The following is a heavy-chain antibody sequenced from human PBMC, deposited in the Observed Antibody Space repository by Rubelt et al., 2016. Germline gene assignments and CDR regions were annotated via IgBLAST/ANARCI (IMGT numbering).Heavy chain of an antibody. Sequence: EVQLVESGGGLIQPGGSLRLSCAASGFTVSSNFLTWVRQAPGKGLEWISYISSSGSTIYYADSVKGRFTISRDNAKNSLYLQMNSLRDEDTAVYYCAREYSSGWWNWGQGTLVTVSS. J-gene: IGHJ4*02. V-gene: IGHV3-48*02. CDR1: GFTVSSNF. CDR3: AREYSSGWWN. CDR2: ISSSGSTI. D-gene: IGHD6-19*01.